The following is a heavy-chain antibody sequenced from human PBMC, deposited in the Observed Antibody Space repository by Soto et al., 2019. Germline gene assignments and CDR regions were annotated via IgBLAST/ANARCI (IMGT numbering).Heavy chain of an antibody. Sequence: QVQLVESGGGVVQPGRSLRLSCVASGFTFSTYGMHWVRQATGKGLEWVAVISYDGKNKYYADSVKGRLTISRDNSKNTVYLQMGRLRGEDTAVYYCAKGQHCSSTSCYFYHYGMDVWGQGTTVAVSS. CDR3: AKGQHCSSTSCYFYHYGMDV. D-gene: IGHD2-2*01. CDR1: GFTFSTYG. CDR2: ISYDGKNK. V-gene: IGHV3-30*18. J-gene: IGHJ6*02.